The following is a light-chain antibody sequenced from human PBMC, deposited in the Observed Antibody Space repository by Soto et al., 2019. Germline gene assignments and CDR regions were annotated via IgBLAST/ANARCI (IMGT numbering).Light chain of an antibody. Sequence: EVVLTLSQASLSLSPGVRATLSCRASQSFSAYLACDQQKAGQAPRLLIYDVSNRAPGIPARFTGSGSGTDFTLTISSLEPEDSAVYYCQQRVHWLTFGGATNVDI. V-gene: IGKV3-11*01. CDR1: QSFSAY. CDR3: QQRVHWLT. CDR2: DVS. J-gene: IGKJ4*01.